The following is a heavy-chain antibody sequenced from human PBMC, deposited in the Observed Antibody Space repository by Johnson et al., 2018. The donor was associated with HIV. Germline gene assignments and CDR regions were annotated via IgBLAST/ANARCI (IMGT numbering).Heavy chain of an antibody. J-gene: IGHJ3*02. V-gene: IGHV3-30*18. Sequence: QVQLVESGGGVVQPGKSLRLSCAASGFTFSSYGMAWVRQAPGKGLEWVTVISFTGLKKYYADSVKGRFTISRDTSKSTLYLQMTSLRAEDTAVYYCAKDGRNGIAAAEPPAFDIWGQGTMVTVSS. CDR2: ISFTGLKK. CDR3: AKDGRNGIAAAEPPAFDI. D-gene: IGHD6-13*01. CDR1: GFTFSSYG.